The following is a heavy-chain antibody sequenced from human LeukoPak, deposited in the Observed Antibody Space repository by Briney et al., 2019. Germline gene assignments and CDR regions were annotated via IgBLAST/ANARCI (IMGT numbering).Heavy chain of an antibody. CDR1: GGSFSGYY. CDR3: ARKGSSKFFDY. Sequence: SETLSLTCAVYGGSFSGYYWGWIRQPPGKGLEWVADIYYSGSTYYNPSLKSRVTISLDTSKNQFSLKLSYVTAADTAVYHCARKGSSKFFDYWGQGILVTVSS. J-gene: IGHJ4*02. V-gene: IGHV4-34*01. CDR2: IYYSGST. D-gene: IGHD6-13*01.